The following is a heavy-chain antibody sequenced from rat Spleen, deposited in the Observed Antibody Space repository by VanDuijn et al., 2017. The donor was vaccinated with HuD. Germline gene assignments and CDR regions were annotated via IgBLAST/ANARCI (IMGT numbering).Heavy chain of an antibody. V-gene: IGHV5-27*01. J-gene: IGHJ2*01. D-gene: IGHD1-1*01. Sequence: EVQLVESGGGLVQPGGSLKLSCAASGFTFSDYNMAWVRQAPTKGLEWVASIGPSGGSTYYPDSVKGRFTISRDNAKRTLYLQMNSLRSEDTATYYCTTVPAYYSGSYYFDYWGQGVMVTVSS. CDR3: TTVPAYYSGSYYFDY. CDR2: IGPSGGST. CDR1: GFTFSDYN.